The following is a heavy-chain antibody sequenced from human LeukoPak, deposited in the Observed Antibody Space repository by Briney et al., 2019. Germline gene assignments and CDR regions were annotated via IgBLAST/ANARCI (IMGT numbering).Heavy chain of an antibody. CDR1: GGSFSGYY. Sequence: SETLSLTCAVYGGSFSGYYWSWIRQPPGKGLEWIGEINHSGSTNYNPSLKSRVTILVDASKNQFSLKLSSVTAADTAVYYCARAKATVDYWGQGTLVTVSS. J-gene: IGHJ4*02. CDR3: ARAKATVDY. V-gene: IGHV4-34*01. CDR2: INHSGST.